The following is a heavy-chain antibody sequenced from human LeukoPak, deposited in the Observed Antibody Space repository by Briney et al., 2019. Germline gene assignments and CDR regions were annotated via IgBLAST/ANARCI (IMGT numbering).Heavy chain of an antibody. V-gene: IGHV1-46*03. J-gene: IGHJ5*02. CDR3: ARLYDISNSWFDP. CDR1: GYTFTNYF. CDR2: FNPSGGTT. D-gene: IGHD3-9*01. Sequence: ASVKVSCKASGYTFTNYFMHWVRQAPGQGLEWMGFFNPSGGTTSYAQNFQGRVTMTRATSTSTVYMELSSLRSEDTAVYSCARLYDISNSWFDPWGQGTLVTVSS.